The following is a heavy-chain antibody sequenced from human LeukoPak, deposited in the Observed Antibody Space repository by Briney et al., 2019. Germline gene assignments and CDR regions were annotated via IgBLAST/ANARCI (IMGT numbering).Heavy chain of an antibody. CDR3: AKASVAIPQYCNS. CDR2: ISGTGSST. D-gene: IGHD2-2*02. CDR1: GFTFGNYA. Sequence: GGSLRLSCEASGFTFGNYAMNWVRQAPGKGLEWVSTISGTGSSTYYADSAKGRFTISRDNSKDTLFLQLNSLTAADTAMYFCAKASVAIPQYCNSWGQGTLVSVSS. V-gene: IGHV3-23*01. J-gene: IGHJ5*02.